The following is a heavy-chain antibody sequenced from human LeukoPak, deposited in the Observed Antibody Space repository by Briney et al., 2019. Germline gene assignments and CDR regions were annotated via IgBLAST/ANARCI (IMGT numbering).Heavy chain of an antibody. V-gene: IGHV3-7*01. CDR1: GFTFSGYW. CDR2: IKQDGSEK. J-gene: IGHJ4*02. Sequence: PGGSLRLSYAASGFTFSGYWMSWVRQAPGKGLEWVANIKQDGSEKYYVDSVKGRFTISRDNAKNSLYLQMNSLRAEDTAVYYCARELGGFDYWGQGTLVTVSS. CDR3: ARELGGFDY. D-gene: IGHD7-27*01.